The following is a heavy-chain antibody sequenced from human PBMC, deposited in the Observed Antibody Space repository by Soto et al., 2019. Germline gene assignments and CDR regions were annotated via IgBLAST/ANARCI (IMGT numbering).Heavy chain of an antibody. CDR1: GGSVSSGSHY. CDR3: ARDRPDNSNSFDAFDI. CDR2: IYHTGSA. Sequence: PSETLSLTCTVSGGSVSSGSHYWSWLRQPPGKGLEWIAYIYHTGSADYNPSLKSRVAISVDVSKNQVSLRLDSVTAADTAMYYCARDRPDNSNSFDAFDIWGQGTMVTVSS. D-gene: IGHD1-1*01. V-gene: IGHV4-61*01. J-gene: IGHJ3*02.